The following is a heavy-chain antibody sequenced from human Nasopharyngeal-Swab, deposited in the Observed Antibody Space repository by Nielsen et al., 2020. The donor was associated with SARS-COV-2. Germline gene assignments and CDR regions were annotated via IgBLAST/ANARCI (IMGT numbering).Heavy chain of an antibody. J-gene: IGHJ4*02. CDR3: ARSMSGATVFDY. CDR1: GGSISSGGYY. V-gene: IGHV4-31*03. D-gene: IGHD1-26*01. Sequence: TLSLTCTVSGGSISSGGYYWSWIRQHPGKGLEWIGYIYYSGSTYYNPSLKSRVTISVDTSKNQFSLKLSSVTAADTAVYYCARSMSGATVFDYWGQGTLVTVSS. CDR2: IYYSGST.